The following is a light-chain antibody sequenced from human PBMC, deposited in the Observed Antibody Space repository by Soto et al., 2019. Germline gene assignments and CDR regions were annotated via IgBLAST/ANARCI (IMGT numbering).Light chain of an antibody. CDR2: GAS. V-gene: IGKV3-20*01. CDR3: QHPDT. CDR1: QSVSSSY. Sequence: EIVLTQSPGTLSLSPGERATLSCRASQSVSSSYLAWYQQKPGQAPRLLIYGASSRATGIPDRFSGSGSGTDFTLTISRLEPEDFAVDYCQHPDTFGGGTKVEIK. J-gene: IGKJ4*01.